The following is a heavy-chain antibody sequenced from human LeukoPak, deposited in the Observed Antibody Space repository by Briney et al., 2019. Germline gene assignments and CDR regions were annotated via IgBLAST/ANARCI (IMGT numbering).Heavy chain of an antibody. CDR3: ATSHDSAGND. J-gene: IGHJ4*02. Sequence: GGSLRLSCAASGFTFRYYNMNWVRQAPGMGLEWVSSIGSSGNYIYYADSMKGRFTISRDDAKNSLYLQMNSLTVEDTAVYYCATSHDSAGNDWGQGTLVTVSS. V-gene: IGHV3-21*06. CDR2: IGSSGNYI. D-gene: IGHD2-15*01. CDR1: GFTFRYYN.